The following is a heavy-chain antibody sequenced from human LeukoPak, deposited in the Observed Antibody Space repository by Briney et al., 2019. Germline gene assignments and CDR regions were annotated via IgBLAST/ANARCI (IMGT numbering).Heavy chain of an antibody. J-gene: IGHJ3*02. D-gene: IGHD2-2*01. CDR1: GGSFSGYY. CDR3: ARHLDCSSTSCYPGDAFDI. V-gene: IGHV4-34*01. Sequence: SETLSLTCAVYGGSFSGYYWSWIRQPPGKGLEWIGEINHSGSTNYNPSLKSRVTISVDTSKNQFSLKLSSVTAADTAAYYCARHLDCSSTSCYPGDAFDIWGQGTMVTVSS. CDR2: INHSGST.